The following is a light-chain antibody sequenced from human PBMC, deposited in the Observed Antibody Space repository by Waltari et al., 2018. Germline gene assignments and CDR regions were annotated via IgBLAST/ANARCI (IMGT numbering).Light chain of an antibody. CDR3: QSYDSGLSGWV. CDR1: RSDIGAHYD. Sequence: QSVLTQPPSVSAAPGQRLTISCTESRSDIGAHYDVPWYRQIPGTAPKPLIYGNNNRPSGVPDRVSGSRSGTSASLAITGLQAEDEADYYCQSYDSGLSGWVFGGGTKLTVL. J-gene: IGLJ3*02. CDR2: GNN. V-gene: IGLV1-40*01.